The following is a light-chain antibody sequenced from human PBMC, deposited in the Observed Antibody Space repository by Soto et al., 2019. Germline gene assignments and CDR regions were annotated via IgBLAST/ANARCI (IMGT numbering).Light chain of an antibody. CDR2: DSS. CDR3: QQYNNWPPIT. Sequence: EIVLTQFPATLSLSPGDGYTLSCMASQSVSSYLAWYQQKRGQAPRLLIYDSSNRATGIPARFSGSGSGTDFSLIISSLQSEDFAVYYCQQYNNWPPITVGQGTRLEIK. V-gene: IGKV3-11*01. CDR1: QSVSSY. J-gene: IGKJ5*01.